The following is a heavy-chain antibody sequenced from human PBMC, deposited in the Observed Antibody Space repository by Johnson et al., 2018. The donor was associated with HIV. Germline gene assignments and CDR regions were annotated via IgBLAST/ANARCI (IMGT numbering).Heavy chain of an antibody. Sequence: QVQLVESGGGVVQTGRSLRLSCAASGFTFSSYAMHWVRQAPGKGLAWVAVISYAGSNKYYADSVTGRFTISRDNSKNTLYLQMNSLRAEDTAVYYCAKGRWEATTYDDAFDIWGQGTMVTVSS. D-gene: IGHD1-26*01. J-gene: IGHJ3*02. V-gene: IGHV3-30*04. CDR3: AKGRWEATTYDDAFDI. CDR2: ISYAGSNK. CDR1: GFTFSSYA.